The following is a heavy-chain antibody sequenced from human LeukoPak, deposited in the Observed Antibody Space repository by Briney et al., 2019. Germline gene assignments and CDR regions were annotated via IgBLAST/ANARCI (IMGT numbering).Heavy chain of an antibody. Sequence: GGSLRLSCAASGFTVSSNYMSWVRQAPGKGLEWVSVIYSGGSTYYADSVKGRFTISRDNAKNSLYLQMNSLRAEDTAVYYCARDSSSWYTVDYWGQGTLVTVSS. CDR1: GFTVSSNY. CDR3: ARDSSSWYTVDY. V-gene: IGHV3-53*01. D-gene: IGHD6-13*01. CDR2: IYSGGST. J-gene: IGHJ4*02.